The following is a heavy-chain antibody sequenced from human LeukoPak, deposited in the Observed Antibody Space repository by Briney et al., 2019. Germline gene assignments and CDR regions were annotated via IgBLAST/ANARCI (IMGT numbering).Heavy chain of an antibody. CDR1: GYTFTSYA. D-gene: IGHD6-13*01. CDR2: INAGNGNT. Sequence: GASVKFSCKASGYTFTSYAMHWVRQAPGQRLEWMGWINAGNGNTKYSQKFQGRVTITRDTSASTAYMELSSLRSEDTAVYYCARSAAAGTLAEYFQHWGQGTLVTVSS. J-gene: IGHJ1*01. V-gene: IGHV1-3*01. CDR3: ARSAAAGTLAEYFQH.